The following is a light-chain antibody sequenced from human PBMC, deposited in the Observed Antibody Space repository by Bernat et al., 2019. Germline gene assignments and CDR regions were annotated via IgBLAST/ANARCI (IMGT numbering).Light chain of an antibody. J-gene: IGLJ1*01. CDR2: DVS. Sequence: QSALTQPASVSGSPGQSITISCTATSSDVGSYNHVSWYQQHPGKAPKLMIYDVSNRPSGVSNRFSGSKSGNTASLTISGLQAEDEADYYCSSYTSSSTLDVFGTGTKVTVL. V-gene: IGLV2-14*02. CDR3: SSYTSSSTLDV. CDR1: SSDVGSYNH.